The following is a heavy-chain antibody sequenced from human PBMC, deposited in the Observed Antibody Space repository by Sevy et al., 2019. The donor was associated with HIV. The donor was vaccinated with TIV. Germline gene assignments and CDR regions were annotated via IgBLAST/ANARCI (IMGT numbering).Heavy chain of an antibody. CDR3: AKHYIHDIADGWYFDL. CDR1: GFTFNNYA. D-gene: IGHD6-13*01. CDR2: ISGGGGGT. Sequence: GGSLRLSCAASGFTFNNYAMSWVRQAPGKGLEGKGLEWVSTISGGGGGTDYADSVRGRFTISRNNSKNNMYLQVNSLRVEDTAVYYCAKHYIHDIADGWYFDLWGRGTLVTVSS. V-gene: IGHV3-23*01. J-gene: IGHJ2*01.